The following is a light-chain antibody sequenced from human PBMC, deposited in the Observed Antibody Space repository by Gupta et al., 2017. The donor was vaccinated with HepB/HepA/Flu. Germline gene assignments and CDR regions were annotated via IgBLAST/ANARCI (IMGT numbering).Light chain of an antibody. J-gene: IGKJ4*01. CDR3: QLY. Sequence: IQMPQSPSSLSASVGDRVTIICQARQDISNYLNWYQQIPWKAPKLLIYDASNLETGVPSSFTGSGSGTDFNVAVSCLQSEDIATNDCQLYVGGGTK. V-gene: IGKV1-33*01. CDR1: QDISNY. CDR2: DAS.